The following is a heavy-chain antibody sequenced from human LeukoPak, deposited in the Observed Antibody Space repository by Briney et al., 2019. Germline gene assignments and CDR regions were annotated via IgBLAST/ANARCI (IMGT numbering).Heavy chain of an antibody. Sequence: SVKDSCKASGYTFIGYYMHSVRQAPGQEREGMGGINPNSGGKKYAQTFKGRVKMTRDTSISTAYMELSRLRSDDTAVYYCARYGDTDGYYYYGLDVWGQGTTVTVSS. V-gene: IGHV1-2*02. CDR1: GYTFIGYY. CDR3: ARYGDTDGYYYYGLDV. CDR2: INPNSGGK. J-gene: IGHJ6*02. D-gene: IGHD7-27*01.